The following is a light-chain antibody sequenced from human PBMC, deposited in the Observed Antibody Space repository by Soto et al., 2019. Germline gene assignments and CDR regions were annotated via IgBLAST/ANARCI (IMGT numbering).Light chain of an antibody. CDR2: GAS. J-gene: IGKJ3*01. V-gene: IGKV1-5*01. CDR1: DNISRW. CDR3: QHYNSYSS. Sequence: DIQMTQSPSTLSASVGDRVTITFRASDNISRWLAWYQQKPGIAPKLLISGASTLESGVPSRFSGSGSGTEFTLTISLLQPDDFANDFCQHYNSYSSFGPGTKVDIK.